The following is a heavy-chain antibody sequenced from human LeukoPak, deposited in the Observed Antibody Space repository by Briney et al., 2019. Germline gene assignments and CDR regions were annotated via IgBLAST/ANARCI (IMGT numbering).Heavy chain of an antibody. V-gene: IGHV1-69*13. CDR1: GGTFSSYA. D-gene: IGHD5-18*01. J-gene: IGHJ3*02. CDR2: IIPIFGTA. CDR3: ARQYGYSYGPRNAFDI. Sequence: SVKVSCKASGGTFSSYAISWVRQAPGQGLEWMGGIIPIFGTANYAQKFQGRVTITADESTSTAYMELSSLRSEDTAVYYCARQYGYSYGPRNAFDIWGQGTMVTVSS.